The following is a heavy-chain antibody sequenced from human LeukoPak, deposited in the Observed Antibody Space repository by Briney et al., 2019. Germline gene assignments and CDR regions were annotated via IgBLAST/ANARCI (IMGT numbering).Heavy chain of an antibody. D-gene: IGHD6-19*01. J-gene: IGHJ4*02. CDR3: ARDPHEFSSGWSQFDN. V-gene: IGHV1-18*01. CDR1: GYTFTSYG. CDR2: ISAYNGNT. Sequence: ASVKVSCKASGYTFTSYGISWVRQAPGQGLEWMGWISAYNGNTNYAQKLRGRVTMTTDTSTSTAYMELRSLRSDDTAVYYCARDPHEFSSGWSQFDNWGQGTLVTVSS.